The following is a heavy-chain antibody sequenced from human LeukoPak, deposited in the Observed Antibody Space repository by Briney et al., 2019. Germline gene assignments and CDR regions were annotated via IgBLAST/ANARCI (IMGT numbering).Heavy chain of an antibody. V-gene: IGHV1-46*01. CDR2: INPSGGST. J-gene: IGHJ6*04. CDR3: ARVADDYYDSSGYLGV. Sequence: GASVKASCKASGYTFTSYYMHWVRQAPGQGLEWMGIINPSGGSTSYAQKFQGRVTMTRDTSTSTFYMELSSLRSEDTAVNYCARVADDYYDSSGYLGVWGKGTTVTVSS. D-gene: IGHD3-22*01. CDR1: GYTFTSYY.